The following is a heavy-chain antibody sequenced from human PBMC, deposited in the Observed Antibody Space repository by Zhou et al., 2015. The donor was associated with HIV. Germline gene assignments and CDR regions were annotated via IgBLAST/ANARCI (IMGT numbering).Heavy chain of an antibody. CDR1: GGTFSSYA. CDR3: AVAGTTRGSSPVPSRARSRQTRSDGMDV. J-gene: IGHJ6*02. D-gene: IGHD2-15*01. Sequence: QVQLVQSGAEVKKPGSSVKVSCKASGGTFSSYAISWVRQAPGQGLEWMGGIIPIFGTANYAQKFQGRVTITADESTSTAYMELSSLRSEDTAVYYCAVAGTTRGSSPVPSRARSRQTRSDGMDVWGQGTTGHRLL. V-gene: IGHV1-69*12. CDR2: IIPIFGTA.